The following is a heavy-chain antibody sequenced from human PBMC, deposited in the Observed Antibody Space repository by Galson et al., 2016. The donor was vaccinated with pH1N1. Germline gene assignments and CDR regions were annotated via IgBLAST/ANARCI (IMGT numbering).Heavy chain of an antibody. V-gene: IGHV3-30*18. CDR1: GFTFNKYG. J-gene: IGHJ4*02. CDR2: ISYDGSNK. CDR3: AKVVRGSSWPSFDY. Sequence: SLRLSCAASGFTFNKYGMHWVRQAPGKGLEWVAVISYDGSNKYYADSVKGRFTISRDDSKNMLYLQMNSLRAEDQAVYYCAKVVRGSSWPSFDYWGQGTLVTVSS. D-gene: IGHD6-13*01.